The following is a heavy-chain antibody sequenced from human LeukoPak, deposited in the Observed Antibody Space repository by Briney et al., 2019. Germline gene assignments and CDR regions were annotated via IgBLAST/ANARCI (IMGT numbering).Heavy chain of an antibody. J-gene: IGHJ6*03. CDR3: ARIHDYGDYYYYYYYMDV. Sequence: GGSLRLSCAASGFTFSSYWMHWVRQAPGKGLVWVSRINSDGSSTSYADSVKGRFTISRDNAKNTLYLQMNSLRAEDTAVYYCARIHDYGDYYYYYYYMDVWGKGTTVTVSS. CDR2: INSDGSST. V-gene: IGHV3-74*01. CDR1: GFTFSSYW. D-gene: IGHD4-17*01.